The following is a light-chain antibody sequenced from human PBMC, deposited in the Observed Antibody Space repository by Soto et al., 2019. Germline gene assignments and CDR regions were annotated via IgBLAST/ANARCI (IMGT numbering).Light chain of an antibody. Sequence: SPGTLSLSPGERATLSCRASQSVSSSYLAWYQQKPGQAPRLLIYGASSRATGIPDRFSGSGSGTDFTLTISRLEPEDFAVYYCQQYGSSPLTFFFGQGTRLEIK. CDR3: QQYGSSPLTFF. CDR1: QSVSSSY. V-gene: IGKV3-20*01. CDR2: GAS. J-gene: IGKJ5*01.